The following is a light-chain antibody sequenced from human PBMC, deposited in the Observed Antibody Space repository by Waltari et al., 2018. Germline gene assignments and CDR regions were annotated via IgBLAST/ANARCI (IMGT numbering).Light chain of an antibody. CDR3: SSYTSSSTLGYV. CDR2: EVS. J-gene: IGLJ1*01. V-gene: IGLV2-14*01. Sequence: QSALTQPASVSGSPGQSITISCIGTSSDVGGYNYVSCYQQHPGKAPKLMIYEVSNRPSGVSNRFSGSKSGNTASLTISGLQAEDEADYYCSSYTSSSTLGYVFGTGTKVTVL. CDR1: SSDVGGYNY.